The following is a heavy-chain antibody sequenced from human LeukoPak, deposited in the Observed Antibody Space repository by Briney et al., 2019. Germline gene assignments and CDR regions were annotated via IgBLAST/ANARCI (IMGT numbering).Heavy chain of an antibody. D-gene: IGHD2-21*02. Sequence: SVKVSCKASGGTFSSYAITWVRQAPGQGLEWIGGIIPVFQTPNYAQNFRGRVTITTDESTRTAYMELSSLRSEDTAVYYCASNILPYCGGDCYSIPFDYWGQGTLVTVSS. CDR3: ASNILPYCGGDCYSIPFDY. J-gene: IGHJ4*02. CDR2: IIPVFQTP. V-gene: IGHV1-69*05. CDR1: GGTFSSYA.